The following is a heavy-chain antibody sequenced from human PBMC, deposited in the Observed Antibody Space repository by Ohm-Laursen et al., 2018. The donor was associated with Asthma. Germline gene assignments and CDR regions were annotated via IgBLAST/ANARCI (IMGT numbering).Heavy chain of an antibody. CDR1: GATFTGYY. CDR3: AREPTWTYAYYYYGMDV. J-gene: IGHJ6*02. CDR2: INPNSGGT. D-gene: IGHD3/OR15-3a*01. Sequence: ASVKVSCKSSGATFTGYYMHWVRQAPGQGLEWMGRINPNSGGTNYAQKFQGRVTMTRDTSISTAYMELSRLRSDDTAVYYCAREPTWTYAYYYYGMDVWGQGTTVTVSS. V-gene: IGHV1-2*06.